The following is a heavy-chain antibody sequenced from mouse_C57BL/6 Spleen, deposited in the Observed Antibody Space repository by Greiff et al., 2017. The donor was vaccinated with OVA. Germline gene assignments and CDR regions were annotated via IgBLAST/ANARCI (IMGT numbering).Heavy chain of an antibody. CDR3: ARDYGSSLYYFDY. CDR2: ISDGGSYT. CDR1: GFTFSSYA. Sequence: EVKLMESGGGLVKPGGPLKLSCAASGFTFSSYAMSWVRQTPEKRLEWVATISDGGSYTYYPDNVKGRFTISRDNAKNNLYLQMSHLKSEDTAMYYCARDYGSSLYYFDYWGQGTTLTVSS. J-gene: IGHJ2*01. V-gene: IGHV5-4*03. D-gene: IGHD1-1*01.